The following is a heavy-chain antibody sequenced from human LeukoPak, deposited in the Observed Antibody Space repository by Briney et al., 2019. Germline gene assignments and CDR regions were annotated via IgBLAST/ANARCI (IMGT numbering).Heavy chain of an antibody. V-gene: IGHV1-2*02. J-gene: IGHJ6*03. CDR2: INPNSGVT. CDR1: GYTFTDYY. Sequence: ASVKVSCKASGYTFTDYYMHWVRQAPGQGLEWMGWINPNSGVTNYAQKFQGRVAMTRDTSISTAYMELSRLRSDDTAVYYCARRPGNYYYYYMDVWGKGTTVTVSS. D-gene: IGHD1-1*01. CDR3: ARRPGNYYYYYMDV.